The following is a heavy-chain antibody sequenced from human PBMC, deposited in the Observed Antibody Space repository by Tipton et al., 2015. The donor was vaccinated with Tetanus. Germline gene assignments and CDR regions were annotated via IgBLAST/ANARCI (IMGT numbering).Heavy chain of an antibody. CDR3: AREADCSGGSCFSGDFDN. CDR1: GFIFSGYG. D-gene: IGHD2-15*01. CDR2: SWYDGTDK. V-gene: IGHV3-33*01. Sequence: SLRLSCAASGFIFSGYGIHWVRQAPGKGLEWVAVSWYDGTDKYYADSMKGRFTISRDNSKNTLYLQMNSLRAEDTAVYYCAREADCSGGSCFSGDFDNWGQGTQVTVSS. J-gene: IGHJ4*02.